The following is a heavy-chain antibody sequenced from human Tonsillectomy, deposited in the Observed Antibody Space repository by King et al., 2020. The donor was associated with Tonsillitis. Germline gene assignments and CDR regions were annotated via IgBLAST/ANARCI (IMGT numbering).Heavy chain of an antibody. Sequence: VQLVESGGGLVQPGGSLRLSCAASGFTLSSYWMHWVRHAPGKGLVWVSRINSDGSSTNYADSVKGRFTISRDNAKNTLYLQMNSLRAEDTAVYYCASIRGPVEDDYWGQGTLVTVSS. J-gene: IGHJ4*02. V-gene: IGHV3-74*01. D-gene: IGHD4-23*01. CDR1: GFTLSSYW. CDR3: ASIRGPVEDDY. CDR2: INSDGSST.